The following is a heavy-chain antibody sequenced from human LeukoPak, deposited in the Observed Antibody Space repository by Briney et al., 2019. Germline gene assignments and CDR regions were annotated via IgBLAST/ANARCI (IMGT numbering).Heavy chain of an antibody. Sequence: GGSLRLSCAASGFTVSSNYMSWVRQAPGKGLEWVSVIYSGGSTYYADSVKGRFTISRDNSKNTLYLQMNSLRAEDTAVYYCASQYSSSWYAHYYYYGMDVWGKGTMVTVSS. D-gene: IGHD6-13*01. CDR2: IYSGGST. CDR1: GFTVSSNY. J-gene: IGHJ6*04. CDR3: ASQYSSSWYAHYYYYGMDV. V-gene: IGHV3-53*01.